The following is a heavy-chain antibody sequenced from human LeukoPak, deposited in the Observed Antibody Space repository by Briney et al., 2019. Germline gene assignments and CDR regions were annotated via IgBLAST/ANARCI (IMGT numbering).Heavy chain of an antibody. J-gene: IGHJ4*02. D-gene: IGHD6-19*01. V-gene: IGHV1-8*03. CDR3: ARVAGSIDY. CDR2: MNPNSVYT. Sequence: ASVKVSCKPSGYTFTTYDINSVRQATGQGLEWMGWMNPNSVYTGYAQKFQGRVTITRDTSISTAYMELSSLRSEDTAVYYCARVAGSIDYWGQGTLVTVSS. CDR1: GYTFTTYD.